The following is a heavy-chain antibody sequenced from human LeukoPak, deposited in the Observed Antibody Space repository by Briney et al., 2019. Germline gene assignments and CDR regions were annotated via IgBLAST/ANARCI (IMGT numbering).Heavy chain of an antibody. Sequence: GESLKISCKGSGYSFTSYWIGWVRQMPGKGLEWMGIIYPGDSDTRYSPSFQGQVTISADKSISTAYLQWSSLKASDTAMYYCARIGLSIAAHDAFDIWGQGTMVTVSS. V-gene: IGHV5-51*01. CDR1: GYSFTSYW. D-gene: IGHD6-6*01. J-gene: IGHJ3*02. CDR2: IYPGDSDT. CDR3: ARIGLSIAAHDAFDI.